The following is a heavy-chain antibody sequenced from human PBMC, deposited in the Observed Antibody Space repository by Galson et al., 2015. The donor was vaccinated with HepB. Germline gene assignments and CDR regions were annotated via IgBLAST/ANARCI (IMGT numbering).Heavy chain of an antibody. V-gene: IGHV3-15*01. CDR3: TTDVYYSTYWSWLDP. CDR2: IKSKTDGETT. D-gene: IGHD2-8*02. CDR1: GFPFNNAW. Sequence: SLRLSCAASGFPFNNAWMTWVRQAPGMGLEWVGRIKSKTDGETTDYAAPVKGRFTISRDDSKNRLYLQMNSLKTEDTAVYYCTTDVYYSTYWSWLDPWGQGTLVTFSS. J-gene: IGHJ5*02.